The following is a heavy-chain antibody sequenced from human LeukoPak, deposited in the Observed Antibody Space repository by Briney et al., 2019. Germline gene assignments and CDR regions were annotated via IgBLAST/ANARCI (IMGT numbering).Heavy chain of an antibody. CDR2: ISSSGTTI. J-gene: IGHJ4*02. V-gene: IGHV3-11*01. CDR3: AVNGRQQLVIDY. Sequence: GGSLRLSCAASGFTFSDYYMSWIRPAPGKGLEWVSYISSSGTTIYYADSVKGRFTISRDNAKNSLYLQMNSLRAEDTAVYYCAVNGRQQLVIDYWGQGTLVTVSS. CDR1: GFTFSDYY. D-gene: IGHD6-13*01.